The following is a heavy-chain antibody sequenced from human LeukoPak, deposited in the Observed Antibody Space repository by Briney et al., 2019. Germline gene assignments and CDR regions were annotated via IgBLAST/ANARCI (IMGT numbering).Heavy chain of an antibody. CDR3: ARSIAVAGTVFDY. CDR1: GFTFSSYW. V-gene: IGHV3-7*01. Sequence: GGSLSLSCAASGFTFSSYWMSWFRQAPGRGGEWVANIKQDGREKYYVDSVKGRFTISRDNAKNSLYLQMNSLRAEDTAVYYCARSIAVAGTVFDYWGQGTLVTVSS. CDR2: IKQDGREK. J-gene: IGHJ4*02. D-gene: IGHD6-19*01.